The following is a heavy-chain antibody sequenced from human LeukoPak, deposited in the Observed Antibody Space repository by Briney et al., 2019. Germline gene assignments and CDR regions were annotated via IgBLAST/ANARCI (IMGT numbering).Heavy chain of an antibody. CDR2: IYSGGST. V-gene: IGHV3-53*01. J-gene: IGHJ4*02. CDR1: GFTVSSNY. Sequence: PGGSLRLSCAASGFTVSSNYMSWVRQAPGKGLEWVSVIYSGGSTYYADSVKGRFTISRDNSKNTLYLQMNSLRAEDTAVYYCALYYYGSGSYFPHYFDYWGQGTLVTVSS. D-gene: IGHD3-10*01. CDR3: ALYYYGSGSYFPHYFDY.